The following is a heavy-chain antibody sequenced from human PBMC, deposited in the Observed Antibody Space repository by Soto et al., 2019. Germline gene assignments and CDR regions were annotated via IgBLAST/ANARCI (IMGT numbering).Heavy chain of an antibody. Sequence: SVKVSCKASGGTSSSYAISWVRQAPGQGLEWMGGIIPIFGTANYAQKFQGRVTITADESTSTAYMELSSLRSEDTAVYYCARSPQWAYNWFDPWGQGTLVTVSS. CDR2: IIPIFGTA. V-gene: IGHV1-69*13. J-gene: IGHJ5*02. CDR1: GGTSSSYA. D-gene: IGHD2-8*01. CDR3: ARSPQWAYNWFDP.